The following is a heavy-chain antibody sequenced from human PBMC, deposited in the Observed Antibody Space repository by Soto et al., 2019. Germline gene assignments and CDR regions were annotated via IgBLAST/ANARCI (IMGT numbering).Heavy chain of an antibody. Sequence: QVQLVESGGGAVQPGRSLRLSCAASGFTFSSYDLQWVRQAPGKGLEWVAVIWYDGSNKYYADSVKGRFTISRDNSKNTQYLQMNSLRAEDTAVYYCARPIVYSGYVLNYCGQGTLVTVSS. CDR2: IWYDGSNK. CDR3: ARPIVYSGYVLNY. CDR1: GFTFSSYD. D-gene: IGHD5-12*01. V-gene: IGHV3-33*01. J-gene: IGHJ4*02.